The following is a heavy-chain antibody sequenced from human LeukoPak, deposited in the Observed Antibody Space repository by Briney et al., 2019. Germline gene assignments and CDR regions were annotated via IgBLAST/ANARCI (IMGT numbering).Heavy chain of an antibody. Sequence: SETLSLTCTVSGGSISSYYWSWIRQPPGNGLEWIGYIYYSGSTNYNPSLKSRVTISVDTSKNQFSLKLSSVTAADTAVYYCARNSGGFVIDYWGQGTLVTVSS. CDR1: GGSISSYY. V-gene: IGHV4-59*08. J-gene: IGHJ4*02. CDR2: IYYSGST. D-gene: IGHD3-10*01. CDR3: ARNSGGFVIDY.